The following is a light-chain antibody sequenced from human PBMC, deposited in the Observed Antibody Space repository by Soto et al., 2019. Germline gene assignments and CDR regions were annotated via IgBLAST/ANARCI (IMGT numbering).Light chain of an antibody. J-gene: IGLJ2*01. CDR3: CSYAGSTTFRVL. CDR1: SSDVGNYNL. V-gene: IGLV2-23*03. Sequence: QSALTQPASVSGSPGQSITISCTGTSSDVGNYNLVSWYQQHPGKAPKLMIYEGSKRPSGVSNRFSGSKSGNTASLTISGLRVEDEADYDCCSYAGSTTFRVLFGGGTKLTVL. CDR2: EGS.